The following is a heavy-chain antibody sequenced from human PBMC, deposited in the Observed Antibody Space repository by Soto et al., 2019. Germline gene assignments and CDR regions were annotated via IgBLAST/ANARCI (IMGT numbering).Heavy chain of an antibody. CDR2: IIPVFGTT. D-gene: IGHD3-16*01. J-gene: IGHJ4*02. CDR3: SRGGGPYVWFNEF. CDR1: GGLFSSFA. V-gene: IGHV1-69*01. Sequence: QEQLVQSGAEVKKPGSSVKVSCKDSGGLFSSFAISWVRQAPGQGLEWMGGIIPVFGTTNYAQKFQGRVTITADEATTTAYMDLSILTSDATAMYYCSRGGGPYVWFNEFWGQGTQVTVSS.